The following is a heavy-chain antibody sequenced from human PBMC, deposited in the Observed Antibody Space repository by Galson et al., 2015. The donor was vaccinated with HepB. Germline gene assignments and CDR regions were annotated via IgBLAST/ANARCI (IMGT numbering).Heavy chain of an antibody. CDR2: ISYDGSNK. CDR3: AKPSASYYFDY. Sequence: SLRLSCAASGFTFSSYAMHWVRQAPGKGLEWVAVISYDGSNKYYADSVKGRFTISRDNSKNTLYLQMNSLRAEDTAVYYCAKPSASYYFDYWGQGTLVTVSS. J-gene: IGHJ4*02. V-gene: IGHV3-30-3*02. CDR1: GFTFSSYA.